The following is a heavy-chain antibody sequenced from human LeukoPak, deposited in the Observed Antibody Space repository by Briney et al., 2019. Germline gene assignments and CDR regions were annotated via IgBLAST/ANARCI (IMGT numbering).Heavy chain of an antibody. CDR3: ARTEGYCSSTSCYPNWFDP. J-gene: IGHJ5*02. CDR1: GYTFTSYD. Sequence: ASVKVSCKASGYTFTSYDINWVRQATGQGLEWMGWMNHNSGNTGYAQKFQGRVTMTRNTSISTAYMELSSLRSEDTAVYYCARTEGYCSSTSCYPNWFDPWGQGTLVTVSS. V-gene: IGHV1-8*01. D-gene: IGHD2-2*01. CDR2: MNHNSGNT.